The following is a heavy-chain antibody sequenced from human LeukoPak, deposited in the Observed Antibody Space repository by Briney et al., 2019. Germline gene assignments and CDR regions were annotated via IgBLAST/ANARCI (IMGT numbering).Heavy chain of an antibody. J-gene: IGHJ4*02. V-gene: IGHV1-18*01. Sequence: ASVKVSCKASGYTFTSHGISWVRQAPGQGLEWMGWISAYNGNTNYAQKLQGRVTMTTDTSTSTAYMELRSLRSDDTAVYYCARVSDIVVVPAAHDYWGQGTLVTVSS. CDR3: ARVSDIVVVPAAHDY. CDR2: ISAYNGNT. D-gene: IGHD2-2*01. CDR1: GYTFTSHG.